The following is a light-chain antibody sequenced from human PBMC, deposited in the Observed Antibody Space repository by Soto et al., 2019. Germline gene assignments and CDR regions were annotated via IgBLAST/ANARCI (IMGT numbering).Light chain of an antibody. CDR3: QKYYSAPET. CDR1: QGISSY. V-gene: IGKV1-27*01. Sequence: DIQMTQSPSSLSASVGDRVTITCRASQGISSYLAWYQQKPGKVPTVLIYAASTLHSGVPSRFSGSGSGTEFTLTILNVQPEDVATYDCQKYYSAPETFGQGTKVEIK. CDR2: AAS. J-gene: IGKJ1*01.